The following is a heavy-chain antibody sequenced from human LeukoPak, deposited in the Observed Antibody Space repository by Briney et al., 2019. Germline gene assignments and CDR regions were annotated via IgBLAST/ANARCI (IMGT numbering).Heavy chain of an antibody. V-gene: IGHV4-59*08. Sequence: SETLSLTCTVSGGSVSSCYWSWVRQPPGKGLEWIGYIYYSGSTNYNPSLKSRVTLSIDTSKNQFSLKLSSVTAADTAVYYCARHGSGYYRFEYWGQGTLVTVSS. CDR2: IYYSGST. D-gene: IGHD3-3*01. CDR1: GGSVSSCY. CDR3: ARHGSGYYRFEY. J-gene: IGHJ4*02.